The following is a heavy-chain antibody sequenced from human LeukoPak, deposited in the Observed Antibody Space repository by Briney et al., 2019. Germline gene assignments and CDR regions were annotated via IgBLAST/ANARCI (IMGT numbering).Heavy chain of an antibody. CDR1: GGSISGYY. CDR3: ARHFSGTSAPLPFDY. V-gene: IGHV4-59*08. CDR2: IYYSGSI. D-gene: IGHD1-1*01. J-gene: IGHJ4*02. Sequence: SETLSLTCTVSGGSISGYYWSWIRQTPGKGLEWIAYIYYSGSIEYNPSLQSRVTISVDTSKNQFSLTLSSVTAADTAVYYCARHFSGTSAPLPFDYWGQGTLVTVSS.